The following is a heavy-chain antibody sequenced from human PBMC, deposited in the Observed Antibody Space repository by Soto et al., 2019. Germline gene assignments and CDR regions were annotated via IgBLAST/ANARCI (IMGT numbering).Heavy chain of an antibody. CDR2: VYYSGTT. V-gene: IGHV4-61*01. CDR1: GGSVSNKTYY. J-gene: IGHJ4*02. CDR3: ARTTAVPNTLRSRYFFDY. D-gene: IGHD4-17*01. Sequence: SETLSLTCSVSGGSVSNKTYYWIWIRHPPGKRLEWIGYVYYSGTTNYNPSLKSRVTISVDLSKSQFSLRLSSVTTADTALYYCARTTAVPNTLRSRYFFDYWGQGTLVTVSS.